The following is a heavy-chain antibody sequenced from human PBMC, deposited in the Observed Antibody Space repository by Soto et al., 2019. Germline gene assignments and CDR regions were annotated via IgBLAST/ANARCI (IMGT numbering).Heavy chain of an antibody. J-gene: IGHJ6*02. Sequence: ALVKVSCKASGYTFNRYYMHWVRQAPGPGLQWMGWISPNTGTARYAQQFKGRVTMTRDTSVSTVYMELSGLTSDDTAVYYCARASQMVINPSYYAIDVWGQGTSVTVSS. CDR3: ARASQMVINPSYYAIDV. CDR1: GYTFNRYY. V-gene: IGHV1-2*02. D-gene: IGHD3-22*01. CDR2: ISPNTGTA.